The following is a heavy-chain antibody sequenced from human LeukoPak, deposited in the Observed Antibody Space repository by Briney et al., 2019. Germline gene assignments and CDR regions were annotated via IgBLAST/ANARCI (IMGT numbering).Heavy chain of an antibody. J-gene: IGHJ4*02. CDR2: IIPIFGIA. CDR1: GGTFSSYA. Sequence: SVKVSCKASGGTFSSYAISWVRQAPGQGLEWMGRIIPIFGIANYAQKFQGRVTITADKSTSTAYMELSSLRSEDTAMYYCARLATTVTPYYFDYWGQGTLVTVSS. CDR3: ARLATTVTPYYFDY. V-gene: IGHV1-69*04. D-gene: IGHD4-17*01.